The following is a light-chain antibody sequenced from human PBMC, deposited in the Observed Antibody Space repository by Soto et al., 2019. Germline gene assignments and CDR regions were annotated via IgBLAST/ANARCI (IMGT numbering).Light chain of an antibody. V-gene: IGKV3-20*01. CDR3: QQYGSSPLFT. J-gene: IGKJ3*01. CDR1: QSVSSNY. CDR2: GAS. Sequence: EFVLTQSPGTLSLSPGERATLSCRAGQSVSSNYLAWYQQKPGQAPRLLIYGASSRATGIPDRFSGSGSGTDFTLTISRLEPEDFAVYYCQQYGSSPLFTCGPGTKVGI.